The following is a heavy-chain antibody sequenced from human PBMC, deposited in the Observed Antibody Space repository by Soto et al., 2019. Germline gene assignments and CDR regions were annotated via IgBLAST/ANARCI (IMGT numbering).Heavy chain of an antibody. CDR3: ARDQGIAAAGTDY. Sequence: GGSLRLSCASSGFPFSNYNMNLVRQAPGKGLEWVSSISSSSSYIYYADSVKGRFTISRDNAKNSLYLQMNSLRAEDTAVYYCARDQGIAAAGTDYWGQGTLVTVSS. CDR2: ISSSSSYI. CDR1: GFPFSNYN. V-gene: IGHV3-21*01. J-gene: IGHJ4*02. D-gene: IGHD6-13*01.